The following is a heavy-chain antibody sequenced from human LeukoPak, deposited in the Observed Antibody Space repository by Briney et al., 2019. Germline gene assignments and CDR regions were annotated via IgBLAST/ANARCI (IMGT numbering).Heavy chain of an antibody. CDR1: GGTFSSYA. V-gene: IGHV1-69*01. D-gene: IGHD2-2*01. J-gene: IGHJ4*02. Sequence: SVKVSCKASGGTFSSYAISWVRQAPGQGLEWMGGIIPIFGTANYAQKFQGRVTITADESTSTAYMEVSSLRSEDTAVYYCARLSCSTSCSDFDYWGQGTLVTVSS. CDR2: IIPIFGTA. CDR3: ARLSCSTSCSDFDY.